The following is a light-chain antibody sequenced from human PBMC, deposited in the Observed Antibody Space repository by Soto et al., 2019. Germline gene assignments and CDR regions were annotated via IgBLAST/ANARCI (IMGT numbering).Light chain of an antibody. CDR2: EVV. CDR3: KSYAGSNTYV. V-gene: IGLV2-8*01. CDR1: KSDIGVYDF. J-gene: IGLJ1*01. Sequence: QSALTQPPSASGSPGQSVTISCTGTKSDIGVYDFVSWYQQHPGKAPRLFIYEVVQRPSGVPDRFSGSKSGNTASLTVSGLQAADEADYFCKSYAGSNTYVFGSGTKVTVL.